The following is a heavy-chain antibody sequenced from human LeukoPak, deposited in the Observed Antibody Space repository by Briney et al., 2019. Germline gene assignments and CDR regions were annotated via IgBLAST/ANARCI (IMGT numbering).Heavy chain of an antibody. CDR3: ARDGAGFDY. CDR1: GYTFTSYG. D-gene: IGHD4-17*01. Sequence: ASVKVSCKASGYTFTSYGISWVRQAPGQGLEWMGWISAYNGNTNYPQKLQGRVTMTTDPSTTTAYMALRSLRSDDTAVYYCARDGAGFDYWGQGTLVTVSS. J-gene: IGHJ4*02. CDR2: ISAYNGNT. V-gene: IGHV1-18*01.